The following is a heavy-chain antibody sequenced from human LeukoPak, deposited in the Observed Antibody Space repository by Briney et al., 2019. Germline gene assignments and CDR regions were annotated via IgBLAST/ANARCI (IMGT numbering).Heavy chain of an antibody. D-gene: IGHD3-9*01. CDR2: IYYSGST. J-gene: IGHJ4*02. Sequence: PSETLSLTCTLSGGSISSSSYYWVWIRQPPGKGLEWIGSIYYSGSTYYDPSLKRRVTISVDTSKNQFSLKLSSVTAAATAVYYCARHSLAPYDILTGYYRGWLDYWGQGTLVTVSS. CDR3: ARHSLAPYDILTGYYRGWLDY. V-gene: IGHV4-39*01. CDR1: GGSISSSSYY.